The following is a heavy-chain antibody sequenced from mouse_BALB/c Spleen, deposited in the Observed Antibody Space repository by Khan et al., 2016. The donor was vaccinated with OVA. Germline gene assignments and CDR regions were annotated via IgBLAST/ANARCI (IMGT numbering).Heavy chain of an antibody. V-gene: IGHV9-3-1*01. CDR2: INTYTGEP. Sequence: QIQLVQSGPELKKPGETVKISCKASGYTFTNYGMHWVKQSPGKTLKWMGWINTYTGEPTYADDFKGRFAFSLETSASTAYLQINNLKNEDTATYCCARPPYFAYTLDHWGQGTSVTVSS. D-gene: IGHD2-10*01. CDR1: GYTFTNYG. J-gene: IGHJ4*01. CDR3: ARPPYFAYTLDH.